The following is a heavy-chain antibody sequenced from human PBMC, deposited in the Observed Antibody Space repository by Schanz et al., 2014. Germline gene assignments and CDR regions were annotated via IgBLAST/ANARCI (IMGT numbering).Heavy chain of an antibody. CDR2: IILDGSEK. J-gene: IGHJ6*02. CDR1: EFTFSSYW. D-gene: IGHD1-26*01. CDR3: VKDLQRELLRDDHYYGMDV. Sequence: DVQLVESGGGLVQPGGSLRLSCAASEFTFSSYWMSWVRQAPGKGLEWVANIILDGSEKYYVGSVKGRFTISRDNAKNLMYLQMNSLRAEDTAVYYCVKDLQRELLRDDHYYGMDVWGQGTTVTVSS. V-gene: IGHV3-7*01.